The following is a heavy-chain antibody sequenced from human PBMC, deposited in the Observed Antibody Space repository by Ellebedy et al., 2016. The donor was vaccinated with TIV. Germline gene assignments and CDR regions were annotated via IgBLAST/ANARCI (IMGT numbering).Heavy chain of an antibody. CDR3: AIQAASAIAEFDS. V-gene: IGHV4-59*08. CDR1: GVSIMSYS. CDR2: IYNRGST. Sequence: MPSETLSLTCTVSGVSIMSYSWSWIRQTPGQGLEWIGSIYNRGSTHYNPSLESRVTISVDKTKNQFSLKLTSVAATDTAVYYCAIQAASAIAEFDSWGQGTLVTVSS. J-gene: IGHJ4*02. D-gene: IGHD6-13*01.